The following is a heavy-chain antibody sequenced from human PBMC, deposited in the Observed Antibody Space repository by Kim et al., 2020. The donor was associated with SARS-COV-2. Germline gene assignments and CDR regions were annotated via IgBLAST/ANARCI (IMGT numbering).Heavy chain of an antibody. V-gene: IGHV4-39*01. CDR1: GAAISSYGHW. D-gene: IGHD1-1*01. CDR3: AKRAYGYGFEY. J-gene: IGHJ4*02. Sequence: SETLSLTCRASGAAISSYGHWWSWIRQPPGKGLDWIGTSYNGGSTFYNPSLKSRVTISLDTSRNQFSLRLKSVTAADTSVYYCAKRAYGYGFEYWGQGTLVTVSS. CDR2: SYNGGST.